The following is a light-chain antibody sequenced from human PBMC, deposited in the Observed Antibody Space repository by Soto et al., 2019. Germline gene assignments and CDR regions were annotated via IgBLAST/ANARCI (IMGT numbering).Light chain of an antibody. CDR2: GAS. CDR1: QSVSSN. Sequence: EIVMTQSPATLSVSPGERATLSCRASQSVSSNLAWYQQKPGQAPRLLIYGASTRATGIPFKFIGSWSGTEFTLNISSLQSEDFAVYYCQQYNNWPSLTFGGGTKVEIK. J-gene: IGKJ4*01. CDR3: QQYNNWPSLT. V-gene: IGKV3-15*01.